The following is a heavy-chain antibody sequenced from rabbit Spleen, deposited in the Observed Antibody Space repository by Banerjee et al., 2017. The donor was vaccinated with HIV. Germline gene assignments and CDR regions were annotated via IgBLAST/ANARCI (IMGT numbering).Heavy chain of an antibody. Sequence: LEESGGGLVKPGGTLTLTCTVSGFSFSSNWISWVRQAPEKGLEWIADIFTGSSGTTYYASWARGRFTGSKTSSTTVTLQMTSLTAADTATYFCARDGDDAGYDFFLWGPGTLVTVS. V-gene: IGHV1S45*01. J-gene: IGHJ4*01. CDR3: ARDGDDAGYDFFL. CDR1: GFSFSSNW. CDR2: IFTGSSGTT. D-gene: IGHD3-1*01.